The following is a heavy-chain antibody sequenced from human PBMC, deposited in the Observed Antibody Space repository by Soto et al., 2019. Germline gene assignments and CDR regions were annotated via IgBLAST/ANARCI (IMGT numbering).Heavy chain of an antibody. V-gene: IGHV1-3*01. D-gene: IGHD4-17*01. CDR1: GYTFTSYA. Sequence: ASVKVSCKASGYTFTSYAMHWVRQAPGQRLEWMGWINAGNGNTKYSQKFQGRVTITRDTSASTAYMELSSLRSEDTAVYYCARNHYGDRDYYYGMDVWGQGTTVTVSS. J-gene: IGHJ6*02. CDR3: ARNHYGDRDYYYGMDV. CDR2: INAGNGNT.